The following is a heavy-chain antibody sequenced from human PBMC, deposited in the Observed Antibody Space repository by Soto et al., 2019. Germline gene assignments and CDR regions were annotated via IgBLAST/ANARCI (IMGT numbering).Heavy chain of an antibody. CDR3: ATTRTTYVYDFDS. V-gene: IGHV1-24*01. CDR1: GHSLTDLS. Sequence: ASVKVSCKVAGHSLTDLSMHWVRQGPGRGLEWLGGFDPEEGEIIYAQNFQGRIRLTEDTSTDTAFMELNSLKSEDTAIYYCATTRTTYVYDFDSWGQGTLGTVS. CDR2: FDPEEGEI. D-gene: IGHD3-16*01. J-gene: IGHJ4*02.